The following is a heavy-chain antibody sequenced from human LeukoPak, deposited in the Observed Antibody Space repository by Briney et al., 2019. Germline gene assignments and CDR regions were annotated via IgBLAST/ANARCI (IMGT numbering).Heavy chain of an antibody. CDR3: ARAVCSGTSCYFGFDY. Sequence: PSETLSLTCTVSGGSINSYYWNWIRQPPGKGLEWIGYVSYSGNTNYNPSLKGRVTISKDTSKNQFSLKLDSVTAADTAVYYCARAVCSGTSCYFGFDYWGQGALVTVSS. D-gene: IGHD2-2*01. CDR2: VSYSGNT. CDR1: GGSINSYY. J-gene: IGHJ4*02. V-gene: IGHV4-59*01.